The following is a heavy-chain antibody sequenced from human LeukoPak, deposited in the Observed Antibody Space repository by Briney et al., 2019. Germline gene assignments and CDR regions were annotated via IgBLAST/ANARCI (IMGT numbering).Heavy chain of an antibody. Sequence: ASVKVSCKASGYTFTGYYMHWVRQAPGQGLEWMGWINPNSGGTNYAQKFQGRVTMTRDTSISTAYMELSRLRSDDTAVYYCATPTVTTDYYYYGMDVWGKGTTVTVSS. V-gene: IGHV1-2*02. CDR2: INPNSGGT. J-gene: IGHJ6*04. CDR1: GYTFTGYY. CDR3: ATPTVTTDYYYYGMDV. D-gene: IGHD4-17*01.